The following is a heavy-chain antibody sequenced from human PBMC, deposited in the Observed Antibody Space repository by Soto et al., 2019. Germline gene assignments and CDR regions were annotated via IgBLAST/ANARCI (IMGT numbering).Heavy chain of an antibody. D-gene: IGHD4-17*01. Sequence: GGSLRLSCAASGFTFSSYAMHWVRQAPGKGLEWVAVISYDGSNKYYADSVKGRFTISRDNSKNTLYLQMNSLRAEDTAVYYCARDHLSRLRWYRPAHYFDYWGQGTLVTVSS. CDR3: ARDHLSRLRWYRPAHYFDY. J-gene: IGHJ4*02. V-gene: IGHV3-30-3*01. CDR2: ISYDGSNK. CDR1: GFTFSSYA.